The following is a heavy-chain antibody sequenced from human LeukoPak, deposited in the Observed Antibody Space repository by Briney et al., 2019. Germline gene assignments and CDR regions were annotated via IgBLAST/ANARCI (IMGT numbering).Heavy chain of an antibody. Sequence: SETLFLTCTVSGYSISSGYYWGWIRQPPGKGLEWIGSIYHSGSTYYNPSLKSRVTISVDTSKNQFSLKLSSVTAADTAVYYCAREDVAAQPYYFDYWGQGTLVTVSS. CDR1: GYSISSGYY. J-gene: IGHJ4*02. D-gene: IGHD6-19*01. V-gene: IGHV4-38-2*02. CDR3: AREDVAAQPYYFDY. CDR2: IYHSGST.